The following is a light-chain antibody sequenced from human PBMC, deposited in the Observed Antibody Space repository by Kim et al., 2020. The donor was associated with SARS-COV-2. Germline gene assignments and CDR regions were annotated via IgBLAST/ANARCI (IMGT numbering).Light chain of an antibody. CDR1: SLRSYY. Sequence: ALGQTVRITGQGDSLRSYYASWYQQKPGPAPVLVIYGKNNRPSGIPDRFSGSSSGNTASLTITGAQAEDEADYYCNSRDSSGNHLVFGGGTQLTVL. J-gene: IGLJ2*01. CDR3: NSRDSSGNHLV. CDR2: GKN. V-gene: IGLV3-19*01.